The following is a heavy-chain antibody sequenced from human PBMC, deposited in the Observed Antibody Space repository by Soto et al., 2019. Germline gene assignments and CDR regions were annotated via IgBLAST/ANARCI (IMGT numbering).Heavy chain of an antibody. CDR2: ISAYNGNT. V-gene: IGHV1-18*01. J-gene: IGHJ5*02. CDR1: GYTFTSYG. Sequence: ASVKVSCKASGYTFTSYGISWVRQAPGQGLEWMGWISAYNGNTNYAQKLQGRVTMTTDTSTSTAYMELRSLRADDTAVYHGARGPELGIWVDPGGQGTLVTVSS. D-gene: IGHD3-16*01. CDR3: ARGPELGIWVDP.